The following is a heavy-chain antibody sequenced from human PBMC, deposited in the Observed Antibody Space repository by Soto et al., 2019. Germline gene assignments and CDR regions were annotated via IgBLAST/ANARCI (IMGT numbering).Heavy chain of an antibody. D-gene: IGHD3-9*01. V-gene: IGHV1-69*01. CDR3: ASDGFNDDILTGYRFYNRFDK. Sequence: QVQLVQSGAEVKKPGSSVKVSCKASGGTFSSYAISWVRQAPGQGLEWMGGIIPIFGTANYAQKFQGRVTITADESTSTAYMEMSRLRSEDKDVYYCASDGFNDDILTGYRFYNRFDKWGQGTLVTVSS. CDR1: GGTFSSYA. CDR2: IIPIFGTA. J-gene: IGHJ5*02.